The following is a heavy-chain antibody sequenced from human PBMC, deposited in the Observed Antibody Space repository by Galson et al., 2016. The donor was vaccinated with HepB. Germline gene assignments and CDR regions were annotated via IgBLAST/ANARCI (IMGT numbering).Heavy chain of an antibody. V-gene: IGHV3-23*01. J-gene: IGHJ5*02. CDR1: GFDVSSYS. CDR3: ARARQTCTGDCYYNWFDP. CDR2: ISANVGST. Sequence: SLRLSCAASGFDVSSYSMYWVRQAPGKGLEWVSVISANVGSTNYADSVESRFTISRDSSNNTLSLQMNSLRVEDTAIYYCARARQTCTGDCYYNWFDPWGQGTLVTVSS. D-gene: IGHD2-21*02.